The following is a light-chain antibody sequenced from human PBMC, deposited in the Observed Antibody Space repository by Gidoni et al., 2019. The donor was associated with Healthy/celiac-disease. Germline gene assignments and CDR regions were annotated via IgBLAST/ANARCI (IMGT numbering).Light chain of an antibody. J-gene: IGKJ5*01. Sequence: DIQMTQSPSSLSASVVDRVTITCQASQDISNYLNWYQQKPGKDPKLLIYDASNLEQGVPSRFSGSGSGTDFTFTISSLQPEDIATYYCQQYDNLPITFGQGTRLEIK. V-gene: IGKV1-33*01. CDR3: QQYDNLPIT. CDR1: QDISNY. CDR2: DAS.